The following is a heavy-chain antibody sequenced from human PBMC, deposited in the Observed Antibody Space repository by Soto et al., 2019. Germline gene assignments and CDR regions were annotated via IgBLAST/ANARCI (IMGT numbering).Heavy chain of an antibody. CDR3: ARDLVGASDSYGLDV. Sequence: PGGSLRLSCAASGFTFSNYGMHWVRQPPANGMEWVAIIWNYGNNKYYSDSVRGRFVISRDDSKNALYLQMNSLRAEDTAVYYCARDLVGASDSYGLDVWGQGTPVTVSS. V-gene: IGHV3-33*01. CDR1: GFTFSNYG. J-gene: IGHJ6*02. CDR2: IWNYGNNK. D-gene: IGHD1-26*01.